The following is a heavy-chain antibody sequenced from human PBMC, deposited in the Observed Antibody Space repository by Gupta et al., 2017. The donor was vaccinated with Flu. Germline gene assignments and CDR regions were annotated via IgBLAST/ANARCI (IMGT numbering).Heavy chain of an antibody. CDR1: GFTFSGNY. J-gene: IGHJ4*02. V-gene: IGHV3-11*01. CDR3: ASGSDYGYADH. Sequence: QVQLVESGGGLVKPGGSLSLSCAAPGFTFSGNYMNWIRQSSGRGLEWVSYISETGTIYYGDSVKGRFTISRDNANKLVYLQMNSLRVEDTAVYYCASGSDYGYADHWGQGTLVSVSS. D-gene: IGHD2-2*03. CDR2: ISETGTI.